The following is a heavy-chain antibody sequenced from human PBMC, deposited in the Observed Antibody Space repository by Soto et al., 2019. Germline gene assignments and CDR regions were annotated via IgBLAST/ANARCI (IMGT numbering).Heavy chain of an antibody. Sequence: ASVKVSCKASGYTFTSYAMHWVRQAPGQRLEWMGWINAGNGNTKYSQKFQGRVTITRDTSASTAYMELSSLRSEDTAVYYCATQGRSWSGYRFWGQGTLVTVSS. CDR3: ATQGRSWSGYRF. D-gene: IGHD3-3*01. V-gene: IGHV1-3*01. CDR1: GYTFTSYA. CDR2: INAGNGNT. J-gene: IGHJ4*02.